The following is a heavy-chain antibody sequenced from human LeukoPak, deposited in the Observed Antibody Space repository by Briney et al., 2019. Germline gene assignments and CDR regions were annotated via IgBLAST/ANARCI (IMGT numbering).Heavy chain of an antibody. CDR2: IQNIGST. CDR1: GGSISSFY. V-gene: IGHV4-59*08. CDR3: ASLTYGNYYFDY. D-gene: IGHD1-7*01. Sequence: SETLSLTCTVSGGSISSFYWSWVRQPPGKGLEWIGYIQNIGSTNYNPSLKSRVTISVDTSKNQFSLRLSSVTAADTAVYYCASLTYGNYYFDYWGQGTLVTVSS. J-gene: IGHJ4*02.